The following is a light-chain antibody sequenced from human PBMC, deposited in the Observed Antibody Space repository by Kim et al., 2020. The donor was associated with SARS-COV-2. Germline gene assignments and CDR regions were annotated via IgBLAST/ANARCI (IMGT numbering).Light chain of an antibody. Sequence: SPRARATLSCRTSQSVSSTLACYQQNPRQAPRLLIYGASTRATGIPARFSGSGSGTEFTLTISSLQSEDFAVYYCQQYNNWPPWTFGQGTKVDIK. CDR3: QQYNNWPPWT. CDR2: GAS. CDR1: QSVSST. J-gene: IGKJ1*01. V-gene: IGKV3-15*01.